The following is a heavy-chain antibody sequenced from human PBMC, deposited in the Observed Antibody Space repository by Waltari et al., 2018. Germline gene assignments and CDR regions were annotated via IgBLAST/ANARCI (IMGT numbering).Heavy chain of an antibody. D-gene: IGHD2-21*02. CDR2: TYHSGSA. CDR1: GFPLGSEYY. CDR3: ARLSPYTSSGDFFDP. V-gene: IGHV4-38-2*01. J-gene: IGHJ5*02. Sequence: QVQLQESGPRLVKPSETLSLTCSVSGFPLGSEYYCAWFRPSPGEGLVWIGSTYHSGSADYNPSLKGRVTISVDTSKNQFSLKLTSVTVADSGVYYCARLSPYTSSGDFFDPWGQGALVTVSS.